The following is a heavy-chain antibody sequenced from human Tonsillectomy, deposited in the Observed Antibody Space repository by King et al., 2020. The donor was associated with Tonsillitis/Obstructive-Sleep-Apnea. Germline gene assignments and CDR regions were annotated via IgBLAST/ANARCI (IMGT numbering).Heavy chain of an antibody. Sequence: VQLPQWGAGLLKPSETLSLTCAVYGGSFSGYYWSWIRQPPGKGLEWIGEINHSGSTNYNPSLKSRVTISVDTSKNQFSLKLSSVTAADTAVYYCARGLILATDYGGNSFDYWGQGTLVTVSS. J-gene: IGHJ4*02. D-gene: IGHD4-23*01. CDR3: ARGLILATDYGGNSFDY. CDR2: INHSGST. CDR1: GGSFSGYY. V-gene: IGHV4-34*01.